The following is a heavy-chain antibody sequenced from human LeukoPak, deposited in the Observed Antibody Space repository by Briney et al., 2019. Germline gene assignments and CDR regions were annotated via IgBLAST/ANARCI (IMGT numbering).Heavy chain of an antibody. V-gene: IGHV3-30*18. Sequence: GGSLRLSCAASGFTFSSYGVHWVRQAPGKGLEWVAVISYDGSNKYYADSVKGRFTISRDNSKNTLYLQMNSLRAEDTAVYYCAKDIADVVVVAVDGMDVWGQGTTVTVSS. D-gene: IGHD2-15*01. CDR2: ISYDGSNK. CDR3: AKDIADVVVVAVDGMDV. J-gene: IGHJ6*02. CDR1: GFTFSSYG.